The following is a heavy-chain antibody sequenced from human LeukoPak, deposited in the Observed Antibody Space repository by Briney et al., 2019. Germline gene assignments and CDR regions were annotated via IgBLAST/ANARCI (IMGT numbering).Heavy chain of an antibody. Sequence: SGTLSLSCAAYGGSFSVYYWTWFRQPPGKGLEWIGEINHSGSTNYNPSLKSRVTISVDTSKNQFSLKLSSVTAADTAVYYCARYYYYYGMDVWGQGTTVTVSS. CDR3: ARYYYYYGMDV. J-gene: IGHJ6*02. CDR2: INHSGST. V-gene: IGHV4-34*01. CDR1: GGSFSVYY.